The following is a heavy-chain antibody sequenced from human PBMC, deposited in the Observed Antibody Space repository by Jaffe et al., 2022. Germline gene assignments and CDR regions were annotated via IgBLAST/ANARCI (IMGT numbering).Heavy chain of an antibody. V-gene: IGHV4-38-2*01. D-gene: IGHD3-22*01. J-gene: IGHJ3*02. Sequence: QVQLQESGPGLVKPSETLSLTCAVSGYSISSGYYWGWIRQPPGKGLEWIGSIYHSGSTYYNPSLKSRVTISVDTSKNQFSLKLSSVTAADTAVYYCARYYYDSSGYYSDSNSNDAFDIWGQGTMVTVSS. CDR3: ARYYYDSSGYYSDSNSNDAFDI. CDR2: IYHSGST. CDR1: GYSISSGYY.